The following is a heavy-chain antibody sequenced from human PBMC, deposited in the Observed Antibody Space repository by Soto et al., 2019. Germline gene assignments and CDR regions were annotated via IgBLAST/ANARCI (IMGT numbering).Heavy chain of an antibody. V-gene: IGHV1-8*01. D-gene: IGHD6-13*01. Sequence: QVQLVQSGAEVKQPGASVKVSCKASGYTFTSWDVYWVRQAAGQGLEWMGYMNPRSGNTGYEQKCQRRVTMTRDTSISTAYMELSSLTSDDTAVYYCPASSWTGAGLDFWGQGTPVTVYS. CDR1: GYTFTSWD. CDR3: PASSWTGAGLDF. J-gene: IGHJ4*01. CDR2: MNPRSGNT.